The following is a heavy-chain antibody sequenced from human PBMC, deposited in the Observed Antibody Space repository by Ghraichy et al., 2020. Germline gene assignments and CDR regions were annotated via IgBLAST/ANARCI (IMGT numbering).Heavy chain of an antibody. Sequence: GSLSLTCTVSGASISSHYWSWIRQSPGKGLEWIGYIYHSGGTNYNPSLNSRVTISIDTSKNQVSLKLSSATAADTVVYYCAKRGTSSWTSNWFDPWGQGTLVTVSS. J-gene: IGHJ5*02. CDR3: AKRGTSSWTSNWFDP. CDR2: IYHSGGT. V-gene: IGHV4-59*11. CDR1: GASISSHY. D-gene: IGHD6-13*01.